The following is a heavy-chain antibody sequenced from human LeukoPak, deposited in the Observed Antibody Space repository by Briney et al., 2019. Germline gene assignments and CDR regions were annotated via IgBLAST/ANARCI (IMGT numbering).Heavy chain of an antibody. V-gene: IGHV1-2*02. D-gene: IGHD2-2*01. Sequence: AASVRVSCTASGYTFTGYYMHWVRQAPGQGLELKGCINPNSGGTNYAQKFQGRVTMTRDTSISTAYMQLSRLRSDDTAVYYCARDKYCSSTSCSYFDYWGQGTPVTVSS. CDR2: INPNSGGT. CDR3: ARDKYCSSTSCSYFDY. CDR1: GYTFTGYY. J-gene: IGHJ4*02.